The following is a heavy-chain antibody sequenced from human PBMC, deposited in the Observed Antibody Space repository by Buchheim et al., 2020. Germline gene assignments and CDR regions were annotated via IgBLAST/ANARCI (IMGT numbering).Heavy chain of an antibody. J-gene: IGHJ4*02. Sequence: QVQLQESGPGLVKPSQTLSPTCAVSGGSISSGGYSWSWIRQPPGKGLEWIGYIYYSGSTYYNPSLKSRVTISVDTSKNQFSLKLSSVTAADTAVYYCARWVPQNYGSGSYHDYWGQGTL. V-gene: IGHV4-30-4*07. CDR2: IYYSGST. CDR1: GGSISSGGYS. CDR3: ARWVPQNYGSGSYHDY. D-gene: IGHD3-10*01.